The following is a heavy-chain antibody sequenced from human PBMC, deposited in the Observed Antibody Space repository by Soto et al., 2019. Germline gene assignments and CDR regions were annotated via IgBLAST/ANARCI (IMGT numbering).Heavy chain of an antibody. CDR2: ISSSSYI. J-gene: IGHJ6*02. D-gene: IGHD5-18*01. CDR1: GFTFSSYS. Sequence: GVSLRLSCAASGFTFSSYSMNWVRQAPGKGLEWVSSISSSSYIYYADSVKGRFTISRDNAKNSLYLQMNSLRAEDTAVYYCASGGYSYDHYYYGMDVWGQGTTVTVSS. V-gene: IGHV3-21*01. CDR3: ASGGYSYDHYYYGMDV.